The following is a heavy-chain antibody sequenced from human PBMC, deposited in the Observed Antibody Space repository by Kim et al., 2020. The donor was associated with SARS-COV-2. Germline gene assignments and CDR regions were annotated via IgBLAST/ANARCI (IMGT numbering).Heavy chain of an antibody. D-gene: IGHD6-19*01. V-gene: IGHV3-72*01. Sequence: GGSLRLSCAASGFTFSDHYMDWVRQAPGKGLEWVGRTRNKANSYTTEYAASVKGRFTISRDDSKNSLYLQMNSLKTEDTAVYYCAREGSGWYFDPWGQGTLVTVSS. J-gene: IGHJ5*02. CDR2: TRNKANSYTT. CDR3: AREGSGWYFDP. CDR1: GFTFSDHY.